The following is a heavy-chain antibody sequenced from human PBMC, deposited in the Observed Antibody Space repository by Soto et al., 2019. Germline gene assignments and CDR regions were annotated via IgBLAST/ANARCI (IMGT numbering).Heavy chain of an antibody. CDR3: AREYCSGGSCYSAIDY. Sequence: SETLSLTCAVYGGSFSGYYWSWIRQPPGKGLEWIGEINHSGSTNYNPSLKSRVTISVDTSKNQFSLKLSSVTAADTAVYYCAREYCSGGSCYSAIDYWGQGTLVTVSS. CDR1: GGSFSGYY. CDR2: INHSGST. J-gene: IGHJ4*02. D-gene: IGHD2-15*01. V-gene: IGHV4-34*01.